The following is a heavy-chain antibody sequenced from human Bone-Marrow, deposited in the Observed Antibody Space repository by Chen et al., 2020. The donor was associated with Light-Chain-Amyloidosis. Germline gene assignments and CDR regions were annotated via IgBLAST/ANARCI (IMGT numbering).Heavy chain of an antibody. V-gene: IGHV5-51*01. CDR3: ARRRDGYNFDY. CDR1: GYTFPNYW. Sequence: EVQLEQSVPEVKKPGESLKISCKGSGYTFPNYWIGWVRQMPGKGLEWMGVTYPDDSDARYSPSFEGQVTISADKSITTAYLQWRSLKASDTAMYYCARRRDGYNFDYWGQGTLVTVSS. J-gene: IGHJ4*02. CDR2: TYPDDSDA. D-gene: IGHD5-12*01.